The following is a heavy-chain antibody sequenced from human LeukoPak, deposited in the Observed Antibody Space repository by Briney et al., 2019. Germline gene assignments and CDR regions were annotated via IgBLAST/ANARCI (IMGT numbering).Heavy chain of an antibody. Sequence: GASVKVSCKASGYTFTGYYMHWVRQAPGQGLEWMGWISGCNGKTKYAQKLQDRVTMTTDTSTTTAYMELRSLRSDDTAVYYCARAGAVADNWFDPWGQGTLVTVSS. CDR3: ARAGAVADNWFDP. CDR1: GYTFTGYY. V-gene: IGHV1-18*04. CDR2: ISGCNGKT. D-gene: IGHD2-15*01. J-gene: IGHJ5*02.